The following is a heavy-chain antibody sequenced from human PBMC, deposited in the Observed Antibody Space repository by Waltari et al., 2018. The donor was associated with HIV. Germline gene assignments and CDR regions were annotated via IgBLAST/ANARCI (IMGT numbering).Heavy chain of an antibody. CDR3: AREVSGSPYYFNY. V-gene: IGHV3-7*03. Sequence: EVQLVESGGGLVQPGGSRQLSCLTSGFPFGCFSMSWVRQAPGKGLEWVANINKDSSERKYVDSVKGRFTIYRDNANNSLFLYVSSLRTEDTALYYCAREVSGSPYYFNYWGQGALLTVSS. CDR1: GFPFGCFS. CDR2: INKDSSER. D-gene: IGHD6-19*01. J-gene: IGHJ4*02.